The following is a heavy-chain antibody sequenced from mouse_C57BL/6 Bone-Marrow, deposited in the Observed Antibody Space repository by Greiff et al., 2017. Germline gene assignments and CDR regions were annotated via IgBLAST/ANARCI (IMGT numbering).Heavy chain of an antibody. Sequence: QVQLQQPGAELVKPGASVKLSFKASGYTFTSYWMQWVKQRPGQGLEWIGEIDPSDSYTNYNQKFKGKATLTVDTSSSTAYMQLSSLTSEDSAVYCCAKLAYYFDYWGQGTTLTVSS. CDR3: AKLAYYFDY. D-gene: IGHD4-1*01. J-gene: IGHJ2*01. CDR2: IDPSDSYT. V-gene: IGHV1-50*01. CDR1: GYTFTSYW.